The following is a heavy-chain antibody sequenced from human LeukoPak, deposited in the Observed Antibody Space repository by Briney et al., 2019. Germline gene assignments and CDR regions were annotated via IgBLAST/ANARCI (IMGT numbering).Heavy chain of an antibody. CDR1: GFTFTTYG. CDR3: ARDIQLWLFDF. CDR2: IWSDGSKG. J-gene: IGHJ4*02. D-gene: IGHD5-24*01. V-gene: IGHV3-33*01. Sequence: GGSLRLSCATSGFTFTTYGFHWVRQAPGKGLEWVAVIWSDGSKGYYADSVKGRFTISRDNSKHTVFLQMNSLRADDTAVYYCARDIQLWLFDFWGQGTLVAVSS.